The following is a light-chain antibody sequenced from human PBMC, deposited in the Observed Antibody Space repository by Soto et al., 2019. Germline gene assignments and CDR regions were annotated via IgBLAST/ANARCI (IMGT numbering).Light chain of an antibody. J-gene: IGLJ1*01. V-gene: IGLV2-14*01. Sequence: QSALTQPASVSGSPGQSITISCTGTSSDVGGYIYVSWYQQHPGKAPKLMIYDVSNRPSGVSNRFSGSKSGNTASLTISGLQAEDEADYYCNSYTSRSSSTYVFGTGTKLTVL. CDR1: SSDVGGYIY. CDR2: DVS. CDR3: NSYTSRSSSTYV.